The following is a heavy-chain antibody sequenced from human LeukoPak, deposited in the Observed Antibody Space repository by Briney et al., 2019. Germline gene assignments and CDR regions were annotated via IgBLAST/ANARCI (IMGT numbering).Heavy chain of an antibody. CDR3: ARLLTVGDAFDI. CDR1: GGSINSY. J-gene: IGHJ3*02. CDR2: ISGSGTI. V-gene: IGHV4-4*07. Sequence: PSETLSLTCTVSGGSINSYWSWIRQPAGKGLEWIGRISGSGTITYNPALQSRLSISIDTSKNQFSPKLMSVTAADTAVYYCARLLTVGDAFDIWGQGTMVTVSS. D-gene: IGHD4-23*01.